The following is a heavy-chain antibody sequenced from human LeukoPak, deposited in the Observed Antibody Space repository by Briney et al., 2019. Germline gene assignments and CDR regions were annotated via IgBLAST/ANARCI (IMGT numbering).Heavy chain of an antibody. V-gene: IGHV1-2*04. J-gene: IGHJ4*02. CDR2: INPNSGAT. Sequence: ASVKVSCKGFGYTFADYFIHWVRQDPGQGPEWMGRINPNSGATEYAQKFQGWVNMTRDTSISTAYVEVSRLISDDTAVYYCARDVTSTPNWEFDYWGQGTLVIVSS. CDR3: ARDVTSTPNWEFDY. CDR1: GYTFADYF. D-gene: IGHD1-26*01.